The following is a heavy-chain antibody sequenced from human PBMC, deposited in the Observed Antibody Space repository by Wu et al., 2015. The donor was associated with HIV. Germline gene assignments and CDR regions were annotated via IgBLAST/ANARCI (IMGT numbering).Heavy chain of an antibody. V-gene: IGHV1-2*02. Sequence: QVQLVQSGAEVKKPGASVKVSCKASGYTFTGYYMHWVRQAPGQGLEWMGWINPNSGGTNYAQKFQGRVTMTRDTSISTAYMELSRLRSDDTAVYYCASLYSSSWPGGWFDPWGQGTLVTVSS. J-gene: IGHJ5*02. CDR3: ASLYSSSWPGGWFDP. CDR1: GYTFTGYY. CDR2: INPNSGGT. D-gene: IGHD6-13*01.